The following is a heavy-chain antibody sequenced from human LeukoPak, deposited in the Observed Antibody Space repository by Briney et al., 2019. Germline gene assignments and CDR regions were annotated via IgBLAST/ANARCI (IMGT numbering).Heavy chain of an antibody. V-gene: IGHV3-23*01. J-gene: IGHJ5*02. CDR1: GFTFSSYA. CDR2: ISGSGGST. CDR3: AKANSGSYKGWFDP. Sequence: GGSLRLSCAASGFTFSSYAMSWVRQAPGKGLEWVSAISGSGGSTYYADSVKGRFTISRDNSKNTLYLQMNSLRAEDTAVYHCAKANSGSYKGWFDPWGLRTLVTVS. D-gene: IGHD1-26*01.